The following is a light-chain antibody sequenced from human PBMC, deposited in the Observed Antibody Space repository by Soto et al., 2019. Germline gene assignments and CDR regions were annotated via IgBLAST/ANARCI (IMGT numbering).Light chain of an antibody. CDR1: QDIANS. J-gene: IGKJ1*01. CDR3: QQYNTYSRT. V-gene: IGKV1-33*01. Sequence: DIQMTQSPSSLSASIGDRVILTCQASQDIANSLNWYQHKPGKAPKLLIYDASNLERGVPARFSGSGSGTDFSFTISSLQPDDFATYYCQQYNTYSRTFGQGTKVEIK. CDR2: DAS.